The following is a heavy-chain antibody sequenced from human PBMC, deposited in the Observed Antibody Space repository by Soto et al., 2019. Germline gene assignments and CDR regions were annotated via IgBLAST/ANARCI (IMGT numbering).Heavy chain of an antibody. Sequence: GGSLRLSCTASGFTLSRYWMTWVRQVPGKGLEWVANIKQDGRKENYVDSVKGRFTISRDNAKNTLYLQMNSLTAEDTALYYCAKLPDTILGLPVAHDAFAFWGQGTTVTVSS. CDR1: GFTLSRYW. D-gene: IGHD2-2*01. CDR2: IKQDGRKE. V-gene: IGHV3-7*01. CDR3: AKLPDTILGLPVAHDAFAF. J-gene: IGHJ3*01.